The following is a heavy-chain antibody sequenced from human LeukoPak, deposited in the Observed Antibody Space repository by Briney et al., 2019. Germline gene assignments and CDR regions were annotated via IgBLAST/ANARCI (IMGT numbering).Heavy chain of an antibody. J-gene: IGHJ3*02. CDR1: GFTFSSYR. CDR3: ARELPPRALGAFDI. V-gene: IGHV3-48*02. Sequence: GGSLRLSCAASGFTFSSYRMNWVRQAPGKGLEWVSYISSRSSTIYYADSVKGRFTISRDNAKNSLYLQMNSLRDDDTAVYYCARELPPRALGAFDIWGQGTMVSVSS. CDR2: ISSRSSTI. D-gene: IGHD7-27*01.